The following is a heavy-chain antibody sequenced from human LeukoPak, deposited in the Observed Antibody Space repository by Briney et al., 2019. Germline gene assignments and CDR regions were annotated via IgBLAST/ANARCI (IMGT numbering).Heavy chain of an antibody. Sequence: SETLSLTCTVSGRSISSYYWSWIRQPPGKGLEWIGYIYYSGSTNYNPSLKSRVTISVDTSKNQFSLKLSSVTAADTAVYYCARDYGSGLMDVWGQGTTVTVSS. CDR3: ARDYGSGLMDV. CDR1: GRSISSYY. CDR2: IYYSGST. J-gene: IGHJ6*02. V-gene: IGHV4-59*01. D-gene: IGHD3-10*01.